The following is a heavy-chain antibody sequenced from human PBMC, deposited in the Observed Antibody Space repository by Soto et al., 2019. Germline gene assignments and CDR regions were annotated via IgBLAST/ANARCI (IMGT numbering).Heavy chain of an antibody. CDR3: ARVYSSGQGYYDYYMDV. Sequence: QVQLQESGPGLVKPSETLSLTCTVSGGSISSYYWSWIRQPPGKGLAWIGYIYYSGSTNYNPSLESRVTISVDTSKNQFSLKLSSVTAADTAVYYCARVYSSGQGYYDYYMDVWGKGTTVTVSS. V-gene: IGHV4-59*01. D-gene: IGHD6-19*01. CDR2: IYYSGST. J-gene: IGHJ6*03. CDR1: GGSISSYY.